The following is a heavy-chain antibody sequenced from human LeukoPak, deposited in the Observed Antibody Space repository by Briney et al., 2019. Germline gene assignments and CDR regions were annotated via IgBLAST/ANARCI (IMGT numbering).Heavy chain of an antibody. CDR3: AKGAAGYCSSTSCSNDAFDI. D-gene: IGHD2-2*01. V-gene: IGHV3-23*01. J-gene: IGHJ3*02. Sequence: GGSLRLSCAASGFTFSSYAMSWVRQAPGKGLEWVSAISGSGGSTYYADSVKGRFTISRDNSKNTLYLQMNSLRAEDTAVYYCAKGAAGYCSSTSCSNDAFDIWGQGTMVTVSS. CDR2: ISGSGGST. CDR1: GFTFSSYA.